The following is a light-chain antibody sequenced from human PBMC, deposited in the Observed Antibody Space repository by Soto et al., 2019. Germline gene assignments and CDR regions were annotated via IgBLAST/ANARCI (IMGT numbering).Light chain of an antibody. J-gene: IGKJ1*01. CDR1: QSVSSN. Sequence: EIVMTQSPATLSVSPGERATLSCRASQSVSSNLAWYQQKPGHAPRLLIYGASTRATGIPARFSGSGSGTKFTLPISSLQSEDFAVYYCQHYHNWPPWTFGQGTKVEVK. V-gene: IGKV3-15*01. CDR2: GAS. CDR3: QHYHNWPPWT.